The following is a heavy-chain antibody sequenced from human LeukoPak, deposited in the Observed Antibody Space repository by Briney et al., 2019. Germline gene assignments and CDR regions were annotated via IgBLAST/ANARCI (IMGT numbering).Heavy chain of an antibody. V-gene: IGHV4-59*01. CDR1: GDSFSDYY. Sequence: SETLSLTCTFSGDSFSDYYWNWIRRPPGRAMEWIGHIYYRGSTKYNPSLKTRVSISLDTAKNHVSLTLTSVTAPDTAVYYCARAMRWTSGPVELGWFDRWGQGTQVIVSS. D-gene: IGHD1-1*01. CDR3: ARAMRWTSGPVELGWFDR. J-gene: IGHJ5*02. CDR2: IYYRGST.